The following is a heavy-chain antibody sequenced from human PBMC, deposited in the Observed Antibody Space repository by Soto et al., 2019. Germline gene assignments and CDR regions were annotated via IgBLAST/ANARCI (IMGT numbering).Heavy chain of an antibody. CDR1: GITFSNYW. Sequence: GGSLRLSCAASGITFSNYWMTWVRQAPGKGLEWVANIKQDGSEKYYVDSVKGRFTISRDNAKNSLFLQMNSLRAEDTAMYYCASRPSAVVYHGAFDYWGQGALVTVSS. CDR2: IKQDGSEK. D-gene: IGHD3-10*01. V-gene: IGHV3-7*03. J-gene: IGHJ4*02. CDR3: ASRPSAVVYHGAFDY.